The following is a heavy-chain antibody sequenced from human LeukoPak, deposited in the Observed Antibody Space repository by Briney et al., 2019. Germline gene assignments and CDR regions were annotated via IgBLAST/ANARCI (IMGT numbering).Heavy chain of an antibody. J-gene: IGHJ4*02. D-gene: IGHD6-19*01. CDR1: GGSFSGYY. CDR3: ARGVSIAVAGTSYFDY. Sequence: SETLSLTCAVYGGSFSGYYWSWIRQPPGKGLEWIGEINHSGSTNYNPSLKSRVTISVDTSKNQFSLKLSSVTAADTAVYYCARGVSIAVAGTSYFDYWGQGTLVTVSS. CDR2: INHSGST. V-gene: IGHV4-34*01.